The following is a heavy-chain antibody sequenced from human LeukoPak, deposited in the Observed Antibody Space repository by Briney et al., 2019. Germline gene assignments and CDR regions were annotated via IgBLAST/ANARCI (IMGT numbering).Heavy chain of an antibody. J-gene: IGHJ5*02. CDR2: IYNSGST. V-gene: IGHV4-38-2*02. Sequence: SETLSLTCTVSGYSIGTNYYWGWIRQPPGKGLEWIGSIYNSGSTYYNPSLKSRITISVDTSKNQFSLKLSSVTAADTAVYYCARNSSSSSPPERYNWFDPWGQGTLVTVSS. CDR1: GYSIGTNYY. CDR3: ARNSSSSSPPERYNWFDP. D-gene: IGHD6-6*01.